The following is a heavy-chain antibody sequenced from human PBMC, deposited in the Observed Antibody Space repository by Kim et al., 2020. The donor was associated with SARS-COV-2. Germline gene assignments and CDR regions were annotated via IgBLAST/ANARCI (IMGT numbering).Heavy chain of an antibody. V-gene: IGHV3-33*06. Sequence: VKGRFTISRDNSKNTLYLQMNSRRAEDTAVYYCAKDRGGGSSGYYSAFDIWGQGTMVTVSS. CDR3: AKDRGGGSSGYYSAFDI. J-gene: IGHJ3*02. D-gene: IGHD3-22*01.